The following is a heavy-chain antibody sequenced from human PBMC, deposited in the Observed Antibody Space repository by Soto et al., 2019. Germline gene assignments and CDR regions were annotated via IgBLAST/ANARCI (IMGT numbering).Heavy chain of an antibody. V-gene: IGHV3-11*05. Sequence: QVQLVESGGGLVKPGGSLRLSCAASGFTFSDYYMSWIRQAPGKGLEWVSYISSSSSYTNYAEAVKGRFTISRDNAKNSLYLQMNSLRAEDTAVYYCARDATVTTDYYYYGMDVWGQGTTVTVSS. CDR1: GFTFSDYY. CDR3: ARDATVTTDYYYYGMDV. CDR2: ISSSSSYT. J-gene: IGHJ6*02. D-gene: IGHD4-17*01.